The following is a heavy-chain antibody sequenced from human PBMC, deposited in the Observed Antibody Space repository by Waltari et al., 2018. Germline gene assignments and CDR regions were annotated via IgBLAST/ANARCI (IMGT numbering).Heavy chain of an antibody. V-gene: IGHV4-34*01. Sequence: QVQLQQWGAGLLKPSETLSLTCAVYGGSFSGYYWSWIRQPPGKGLEWIGEINHSGSTNYNPSLKSRVTISVDTSKNQFSLKLSSVTAADTAVYYCARHLNYYDSSGYAFDIWGQGTMVTVSS. CDR2: INHSGST. CDR3: ARHLNYYDSSGYAFDI. D-gene: IGHD3-22*01. J-gene: IGHJ3*02. CDR1: GGSFSGYY.